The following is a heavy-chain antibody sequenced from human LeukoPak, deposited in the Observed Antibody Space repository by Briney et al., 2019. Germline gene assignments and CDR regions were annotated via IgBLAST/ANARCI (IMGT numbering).Heavy chain of an antibody. CDR1: GFTFSSYS. CDR3: ARRAGAYSHPYDY. J-gene: IGHJ4*02. Sequence: AGGSLRLSCAASGFTFSSYSMNWVRQAPGKGLEWVSSISSSSSYIYYADSVKGRFTISRDNSKNTLYLQMNSLRAEDTAVYYCARRAGAYSHPYDYWGQGTLVTVSS. D-gene: IGHD4/OR15-4a*01. V-gene: IGHV3-21*04. CDR2: ISSSSSYI.